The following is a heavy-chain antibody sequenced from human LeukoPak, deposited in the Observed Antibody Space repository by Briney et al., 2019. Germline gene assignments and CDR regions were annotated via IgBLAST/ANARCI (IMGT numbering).Heavy chain of an antibody. J-gene: IGHJ4*02. Sequence: GGSLRLSCAASGFTFSSYGMNWVRQAPGKGLEWVSAISGSGGNTYYADSVKGRFTISRDNSKNTLYLQMNSLRAEDTALYYCAKPAKTDYADYRGQGTLVTVSS. CDR2: ISGSGGNT. V-gene: IGHV3-23*01. D-gene: IGHD1-14*01. CDR1: GFTFSSYG. CDR3: AKPAKTDYADY.